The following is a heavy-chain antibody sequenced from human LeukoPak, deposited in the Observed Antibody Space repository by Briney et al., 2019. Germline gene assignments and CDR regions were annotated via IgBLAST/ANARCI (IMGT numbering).Heavy chain of an antibody. Sequence: GGSLRLSCAAYGFTFSHYSMHWVRQAPGKGLEYVSAIISNGGSTHYADSVKGRFTNSRDNSKNTLYLQMDSLRAEDMAVYYCARITMGATIANFYYYHMDVWGKGATVTVSS. CDR3: ARITMGATIANFYYYHMDV. CDR1: GFTFSHYS. D-gene: IGHD3-3*01. J-gene: IGHJ6*03. CDR2: IISNGGST. V-gene: IGHV3-64*02.